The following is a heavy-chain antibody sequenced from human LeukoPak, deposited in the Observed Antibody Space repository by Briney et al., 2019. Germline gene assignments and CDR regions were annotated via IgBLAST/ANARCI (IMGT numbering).Heavy chain of an antibody. J-gene: IGHJ6*03. CDR1: GYTFTGYY. D-gene: IGHD6-13*01. CDR2: INPNSGGT. Sequence: ASVKVSCKASGYTFTGYYMHWVRQAPGQGLEWMGWINPNSGGTNYAQKFQGRVTMTRDTSISTAYMELSRLRSDDTAVYYCAREQQLVHTYYYCYYYMDVWGKGTTVTVSS. CDR3: AREQQLVHTYYYCYYYMDV. V-gene: IGHV1-2*02.